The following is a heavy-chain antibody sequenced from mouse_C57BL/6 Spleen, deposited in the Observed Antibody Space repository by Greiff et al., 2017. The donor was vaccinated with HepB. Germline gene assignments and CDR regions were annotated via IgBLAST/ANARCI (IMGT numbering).Heavy chain of an antibody. V-gene: IGHV1-80*01. D-gene: IGHD4-1*02. CDR3: ARRVQLGSQHDWYFDV. CDR1: GYAFSSYW. Sequence: QVQLQQSGAELVTPGASVKISCKASGYAFSSYWLNWVKQRPGKGLEWIGQIYPGDGDTNYNGKFKGKATLTADKSSSTAYMQLSSLTSEDSAVYFWARRVQLGSQHDWYFDVWGTGTTVTVSS. J-gene: IGHJ1*03. CDR2: IYPGDGDT.